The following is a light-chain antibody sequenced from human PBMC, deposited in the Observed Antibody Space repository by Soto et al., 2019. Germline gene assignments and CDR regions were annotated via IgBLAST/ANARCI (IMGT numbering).Light chain of an antibody. CDR2: GAS. CDR1: QSVSSNY. Sequence: IVFAQSPGTLSLSPGERAPPSRRALQSVSSNYLAWYQQKPGQAPRLLIYGASTRASGIPDRFSGSGSGTDFTLTISRLEPEDSAVYYCQQYGSSPTWTFGQGTKVDI. V-gene: IGKV3-20*01. J-gene: IGKJ1*01. CDR3: QQYGSSPTWT.